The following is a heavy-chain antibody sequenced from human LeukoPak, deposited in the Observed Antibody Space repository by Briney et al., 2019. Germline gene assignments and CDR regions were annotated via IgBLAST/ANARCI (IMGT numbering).Heavy chain of an antibody. V-gene: IGHV4-61*01. CDR1: GGSISSGSYY. Sequence: SETLSLTCTVSGGSISSGSYYWSWIRQPPGKGLEWIGHINNSGSTSYNSSLKSRVTISVHTSKNQFSLKLDSVTVADTAMYYCARHRWLPHDPPRHWGQGTLVTVSS. D-gene: IGHD5-18*01. CDR2: INNSGST. CDR3: ARHRWLPHDPPRH. J-gene: IGHJ4*02.